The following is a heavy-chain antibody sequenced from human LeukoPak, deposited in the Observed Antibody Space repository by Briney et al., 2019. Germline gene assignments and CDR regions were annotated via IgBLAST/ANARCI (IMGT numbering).Heavy chain of an antibody. V-gene: IGHV1-2*02. J-gene: IGHJ4*02. D-gene: IGHD1-26*01. CDR2: INPNTGDT. CDR3: ARGPSSGSYDY. CDR1: GYTFTAYY. Sequence: ASVKVSCKASGYTFTAYYLHWLRQAPGQGLEWLGWINPNTGDTNYAQKFQGRVTLTRDTSISTVYMELSRVGSDDTAVYYCARGPSSGSYDYWGRGTLVTVSS.